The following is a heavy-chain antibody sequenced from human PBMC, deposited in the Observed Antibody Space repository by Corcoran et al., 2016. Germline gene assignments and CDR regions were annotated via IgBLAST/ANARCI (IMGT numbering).Heavy chain of an antibody. CDR3: ASPDYDGSGSYYVDAFDI. CDR2: INAGNGNT. D-gene: IGHD3-10*01. Sequence: QVQLVQSGAEVKKPGASVKVSCKASGYTFTSYAMHWVRQAPGQRLEWMGWINAGNGNTKYSQKFQGRVTITRDTSASTAYMELSSLRSEDTAVYYCASPDYDGSGSYYVDAFDIWGQGTMVTVSS. V-gene: IGHV1-3*01. J-gene: IGHJ3*02. CDR1: GYTFTSYA.